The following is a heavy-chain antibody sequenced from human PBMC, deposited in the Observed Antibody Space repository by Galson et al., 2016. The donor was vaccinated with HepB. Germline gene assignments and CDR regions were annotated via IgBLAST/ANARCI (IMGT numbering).Heavy chain of an antibody. Sequence: SLRLSCAASGFTFSRLGFYWVRQTPGKGLEWVAVISYEGSNKNYADSVKARFIISSGNSRTTVYLPIASPRSESTAVYYCARDPASRSCTGGGCYALRGDVWGQGTTVTVSS. CDR1: GFTFSRLG. J-gene: IGHJ6*02. D-gene: IGHD2-8*02. V-gene: IGHV3-30*03. CDR2: ISYEGSNK. CDR3: ARDPASRSCTGGGCYALRGDV.